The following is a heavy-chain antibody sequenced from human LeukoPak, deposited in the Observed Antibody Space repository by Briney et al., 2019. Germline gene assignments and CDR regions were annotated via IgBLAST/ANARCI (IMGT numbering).Heavy chain of an antibody. CDR2: ISYDGSNK. D-gene: IGHD3-22*01. J-gene: IGHJ3*02. V-gene: IGHV3-30*03. CDR3: ARFYDSSGGAFDI. Sequence: GGSLRLSCAASGFTFSSYGMHWVRQAPGKGLEWVAVISYDGSNKYYADSVKGRFTISRDNSKNTLYLQMNSLRAEDTAVYYCARFYDSSGGAFDIWGQGTMVTVSS. CDR1: GFTFSSYG.